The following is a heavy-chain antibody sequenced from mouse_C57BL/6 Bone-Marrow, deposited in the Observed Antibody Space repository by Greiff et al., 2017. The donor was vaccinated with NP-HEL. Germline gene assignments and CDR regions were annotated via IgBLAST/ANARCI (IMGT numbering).Heavy chain of an antibody. V-gene: IGHV1-64*01. Sequence: VQLQQPGAELVKPGASVKLSCKASGYTFTSYWMHWVKQRPGQGLEWIGMIHPNSGSTNYNEKFKSKATLTVDKSSSTAYMQLSSLTSEDSAVYYCARRDYYGSKGDAMDYWGQGTSVTVSS. CDR3: ARRDYYGSKGDAMDY. CDR2: IHPNSGST. D-gene: IGHD1-1*01. CDR1: GYTFTSYW. J-gene: IGHJ4*01.